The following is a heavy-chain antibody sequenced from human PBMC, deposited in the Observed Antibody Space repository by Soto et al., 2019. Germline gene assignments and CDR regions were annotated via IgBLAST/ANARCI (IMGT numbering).Heavy chain of an antibody. D-gene: IGHD3-16*01. V-gene: IGHV4-59*01. J-gene: IGHJ3*01. Sequence: SETLSLTCTVSGDSIISYYWSWIRQPPGRGLEWIGYIYDSGSTNYNPSLKSRVSISVDTSKDQFSLKLSSVTAADTAVYYCASTPGLSAFDFWGQGTMVTVSS. CDR1: GDSIISYY. CDR2: IYDSGST. CDR3: ASTPGLSAFDF.